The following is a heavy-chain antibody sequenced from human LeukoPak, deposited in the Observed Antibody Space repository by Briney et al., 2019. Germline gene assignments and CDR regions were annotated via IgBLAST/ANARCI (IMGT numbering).Heavy chain of an antibody. D-gene: IGHD2-2*01. Sequence: NSSGTLSLTCAVSGGSISSTHWWSWVRQPPGQGLEWIGEIYQSGTTRYNPSLKSRVTMSVDRSKNVFSLKLTPMSAADTAVYYCARDVSSQYSLDYWGQGTLVIVSS. CDR2: IYQSGTT. J-gene: IGHJ4*02. CDR1: GGSISSTHW. V-gene: IGHV4-4*02. CDR3: ARDVSSQYSLDY.